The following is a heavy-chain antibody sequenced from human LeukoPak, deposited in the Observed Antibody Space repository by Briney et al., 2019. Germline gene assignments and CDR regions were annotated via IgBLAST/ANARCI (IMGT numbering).Heavy chain of an antibody. CDR1: GGSVSSGSFY. D-gene: IGHD3-22*01. J-gene: IGHJ4*02. CDR2: IFYSGST. V-gene: IGHV4-61*01. CDR3: AREDTDYDSSGRFDY. Sequence: PSETLSLTCTVSGGSVSSGSFYWSWIRQPPGKGLVWIGYIFYSGSTNYNPSLKSRVTISVDTSKNQFYLKLSSVTAADTAVYYCAREDTDYDSSGRFDYWGQGTLVTVSS.